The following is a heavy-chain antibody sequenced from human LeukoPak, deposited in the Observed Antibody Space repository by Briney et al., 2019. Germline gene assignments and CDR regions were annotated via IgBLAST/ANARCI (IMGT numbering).Heavy chain of an antibody. V-gene: IGHV3-74*01. Sequence: GGSLRPSCAAPGFTLSSYWMYWVRQAPGKGLIWVSRTNSDGSSTNYADSVKGRFTISRDNAKNTLYLQMNSLRAEDTAVYYCATSRYCSGASCSYHWGQGTLVTVSS. CDR2: TNSDGSST. CDR3: ATSRYCSGASCSYH. D-gene: IGHD2-15*01. CDR1: GFTLSSYW. J-gene: IGHJ5*02.